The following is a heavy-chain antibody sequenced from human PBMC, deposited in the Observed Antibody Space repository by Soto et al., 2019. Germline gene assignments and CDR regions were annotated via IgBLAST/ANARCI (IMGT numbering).Heavy chain of an antibody. J-gene: IGHJ4*02. CDR3: ARGWGRIFDY. CDR1: GGSFSVYY. Sequence: SDTLSLTCAVYGGSFSVYYWSWIRQPPGKGLEWIGEINHSGSTNYNPSLKSRVTISVDTSKNQFSLKLSSVTAADTAVYYCARGWGRIFDYWGQGTLVTVSS. D-gene: IGHD7-27*01. CDR2: INHSGST. V-gene: IGHV4-34*01.